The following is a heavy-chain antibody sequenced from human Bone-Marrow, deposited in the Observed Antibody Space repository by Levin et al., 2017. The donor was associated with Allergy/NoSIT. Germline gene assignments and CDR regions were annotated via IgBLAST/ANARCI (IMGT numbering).Heavy chain of an antibody. D-gene: IGHD4-17*01. CDR1: GGSIRRGGYY. Sequence: SETLSLTCTDSGGSIRRGGYYWNWIRQHPGKGLEWIGYIYHSGTTNYNPSFKSRVTISEDRSQNQVSLKLYSVTSADTAVYYCAREGEYGDSYDWGQGILVTVSA. CDR2: IYHSGTT. CDR3: AREGEYGDSYD. V-gene: IGHV4-31*03. J-gene: IGHJ4*02.